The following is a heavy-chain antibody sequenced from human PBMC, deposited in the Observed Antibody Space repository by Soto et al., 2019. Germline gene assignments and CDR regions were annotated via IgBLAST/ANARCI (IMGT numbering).Heavy chain of an antibody. D-gene: IGHD2-2*01. Sequence: QVQLVESGGGVVQPGRSLRLSCAASGFTFSSYGMHWVRQAPGKGLEWVAVIWYDGSNKYYADSVKGRFTISRDNSKNTLYLQMISLRAEDTAVYYCARGRAPAAMSFDYWGQGTLVTVSS. CDR1: GFTFSSYG. CDR2: IWYDGSNK. CDR3: ARGRAPAAMSFDY. J-gene: IGHJ4*02. V-gene: IGHV3-33*01.